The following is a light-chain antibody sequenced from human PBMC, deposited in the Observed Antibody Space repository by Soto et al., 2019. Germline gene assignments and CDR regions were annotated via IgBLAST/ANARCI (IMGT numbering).Light chain of an antibody. V-gene: IGLV2-11*01. CDR3: CTYAGSYTWV. CDR1: SSDVGGYNY. CDR2: DVS. Sequence: QSALTQPRSVSGSPGQSVTISCTGTSSDVGGYNYVSWYQQHPGKAPKLIIYDVSKRPSGVPDRFSGSKSGNTASLTISGLQAEDEADYYCCTYAGSYTWVFGGGTKVTLL. J-gene: IGLJ2*01.